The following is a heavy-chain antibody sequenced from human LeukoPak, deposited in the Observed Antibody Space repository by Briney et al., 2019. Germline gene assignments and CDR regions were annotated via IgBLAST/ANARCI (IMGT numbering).Heavy chain of an antibody. J-gene: IGHJ4*02. V-gene: IGHV3-7*04. CDR2: IKQDGSKK. CDR1: GFTFSNAW. D-gene: IGHD5-24*01. Sequence: GGSLRLSCAASGFTFSNAWMSWVRQAPGKGLEWVANIKQDGSKKSYVDSVKGRFTISRDNAKNSLYLQMNSLRAEDTAIYYCTRVGYIDEGIDYWGQGTLVTVSS. CDR3: TRVGYIDEGIDY.